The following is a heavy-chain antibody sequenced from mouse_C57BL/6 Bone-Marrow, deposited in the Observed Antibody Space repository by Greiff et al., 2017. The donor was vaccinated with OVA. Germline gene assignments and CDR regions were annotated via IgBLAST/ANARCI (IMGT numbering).Heavy chain of an antibody. J-gene: IGHJ3*01. CDR3: ARDYYSSFAY. V-gene: IGHV1-69*01. D-gene: IGHD1-1*01. CDR2: IDPSDSYT. Sequence: QVQLQQSGAELVMPGASVKLSCKASGYTFTSYWMHWVKQRPGQGLEWIGEIDPSDSYTNYNQKFKGKSTLTVDKSSSTAYMQLSSLTSEDSAVYYCARDYYSSFAYWGQGTLVTVSA. CDR1: GYTFTSYW.